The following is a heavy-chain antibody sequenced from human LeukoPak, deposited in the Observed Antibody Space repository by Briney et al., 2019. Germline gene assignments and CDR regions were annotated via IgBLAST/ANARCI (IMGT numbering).Heavy chain of an antibody. Sequence: GASVKVSCKASGYTFTSYYMHWVRQAPGQGLEWMGWINTNTGNPTYAQGFTGRFVFSLDTSVSTAYLQISSLKAEDTAVYYCARDPGVSSGWYYNWFDPWGQGTLVTVSS. J-gene: IGHJ5*02. CDR1: GYTFTSYY. CDR3: ARDPGVSSGWYYNWFDP. V-gene: IGHV7-4-1*02. D-gene: IGHD6-19*01. CDR2: INTNTGNP.